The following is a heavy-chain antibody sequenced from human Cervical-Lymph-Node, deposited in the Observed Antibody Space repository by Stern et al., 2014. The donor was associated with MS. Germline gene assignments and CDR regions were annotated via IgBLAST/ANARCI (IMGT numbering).Heavy chain of an antibody. V-gene: IGHV3-9*01. D-gene: IGHD2-2*01. CDR2: ISWNGHVI. Sequence: EVQLLESGGGLVQPGRSLRLSCTASGFTFEKYAMHWVRQAPGKGLEWVSGISWNGHVIDYADSVKGRFTISRDNAKNSLYLHMKSLRAEDTALYYCAKDGGYATSYYYYGMDVWGQGTTVTVSS. CDR3: AKDGGYATSYYYYGMDV. J-gene: IGHJ6*02. CDR1: GFTFEKYA.